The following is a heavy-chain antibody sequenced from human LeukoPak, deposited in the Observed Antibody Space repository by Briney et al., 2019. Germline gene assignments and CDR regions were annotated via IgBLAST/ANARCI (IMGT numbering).Heavy chain of an antibody. Sequence: GGSLRLSCAASGSTFRSYAIHWVRQAPGKGLEWVAFISYDGNIKHYADSVKGRFSISRDNSKNTLSLQMNSLRGEDTAVYYCARDRSEHYSTDYWDQGTLVTVSS. CDR3: ARDRSEHYSTDY. D-gene: IGHD3-10*01. J-gene: IGHJ4*02. CDR2: ISYDGNIK. V-gene: IGHV3-30-3*01. CDR1: GSTFRSYA.